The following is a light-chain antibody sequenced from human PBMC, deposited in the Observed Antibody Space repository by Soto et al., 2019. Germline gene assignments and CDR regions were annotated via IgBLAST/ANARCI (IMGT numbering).Light chain of an antibody. V-gene: IGKV3-15*01. CDR3: QQYNNWPLIP. CDR1: QSVSSN. J-gene: IGKJ5*01. CDR2: GAS. Sequence: EVVLSQSAGILSLSPGDRAPLXCRASQSVSSNLAWYQQKPGQAPRLLIYGASTRATGIPARFSGSGSGTEFTLTISSLQSEDFAVYYCQQYNNWPLIPFGQGTRLEIK.